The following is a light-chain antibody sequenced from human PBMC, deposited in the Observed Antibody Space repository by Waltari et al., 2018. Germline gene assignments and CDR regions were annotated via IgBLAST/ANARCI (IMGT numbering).Light chain of an antibody. J-gene: IGLJ2*01. CDR2: EVS. V-gene: IGLV2-14*01. CDR3: SSYTTITTQV. Sequence: QSALTQPASVSGSPGQSITISCTGTSTAIGAYDFVSWYQQHPGKAPKLLIYEVSDRPSGISYRFSASKSGNTASLTISGLQAEDDATYYCSSYTTITTQVFGGGTKLTVL. CDR1: STAIGAYDF.